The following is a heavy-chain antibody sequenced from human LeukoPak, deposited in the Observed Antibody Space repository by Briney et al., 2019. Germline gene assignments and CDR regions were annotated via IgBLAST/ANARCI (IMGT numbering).Heavy chain of an antibody. CDR3: ARPRGSGNYFSGDY. J-gene: IGHJ4*02. Sequence: SVKVSCKASGGTFSGFSISWVRQAPGQGLEWMGGIIPILGTRKYAQKFQGRVTITADESTSTVYMELSGLRSENTAVYYCARPRGSGNYFSGDYWGQGTLVTVSS. V-gene: IGHV1-69*13. CDR1: GGTFSGFS. D-gene: IGHD3-10*01. CDR2: IIPILGTR.